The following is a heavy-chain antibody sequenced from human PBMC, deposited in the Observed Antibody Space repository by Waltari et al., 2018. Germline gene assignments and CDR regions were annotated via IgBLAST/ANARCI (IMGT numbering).Heavy chain of an antibody. D-gene: IGHD5-12*01. CDR2: ISGSGGST. CDR3: APMGGVATPEYPYYFDY. J-gene: IGHJ4*02. Sequence: EVQLLESGGGLVQPGGSLRLSCAASGFTFSSYAMSWVRQAPGKGLEWVSAISGSGGSTYYADSVKGRFTISRDNSKNTLYLQMNTLRAEDTAVYYCAPMGGVATPEYPYYFDYWGQGTLVTVSS. CDR1: GFTFSSYA. V-gene: IGHV3-23*01.